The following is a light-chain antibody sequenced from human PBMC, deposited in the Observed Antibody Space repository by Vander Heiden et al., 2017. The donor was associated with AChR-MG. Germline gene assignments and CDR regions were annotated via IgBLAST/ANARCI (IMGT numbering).Light chain of an antibody. CDR3: SSYTSSAPNYV. CDR1: SSDVGSYNY. CDR2: DVS. V-gene: IGLV2-14*01. Sequence: QSALTPPASVSGAPGQSITISCTGTSSDVGSYNYVSWYQQLPDKAPKVMIYDVSKRPSGVSNRFSGSKSGNTASLTISGLQAEDEADYYCSSYTSSAPNYVFGTGTKVTVL. J-gene: IGLJ1*01.